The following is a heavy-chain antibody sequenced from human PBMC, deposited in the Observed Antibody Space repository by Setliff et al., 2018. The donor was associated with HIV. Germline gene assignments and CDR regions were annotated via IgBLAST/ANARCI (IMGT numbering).Heavy chain of an antibody. J-gene: IGHJ4*02. CDR1: GGTFSGSG. Sequence: SVKVSCKASGGTFSGSGINWARQAPGQGFEWVGGLLPLFETTTYAQTFQGRVSITTDESTSTTYMELSSLRSDDTAVYYCARGQVVGYTYSGIELWGQGTLVTVSS. CDR2: LLPLFETT. D-gene: IGHD5-18*01. V-gene: IGHV1-69*05. CDR3: ARGQVVGYTYSGIEL.